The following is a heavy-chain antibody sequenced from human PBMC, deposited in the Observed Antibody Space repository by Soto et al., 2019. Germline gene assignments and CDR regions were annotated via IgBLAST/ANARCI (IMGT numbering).Heavy chain of an antibody. Sequence: ASVKVSCKASGYTFTSYAMHWVRQAPGQRLEWMGWINAGNGNTKYSQKFQGRVTITRDTSASTAYMELSSLRSEDTAVYYCARDGPLWFGEPVAFDIWGQGTTVTVSS. V-gene: IGHV1-3*01. CDR2: INAGNGNT. CDR3: ARDGPLWFGEPVAFDI. D-gene: IGHD3-10*01. J-gene: IGHJ3*02. CDR1: GYTFTSYA.